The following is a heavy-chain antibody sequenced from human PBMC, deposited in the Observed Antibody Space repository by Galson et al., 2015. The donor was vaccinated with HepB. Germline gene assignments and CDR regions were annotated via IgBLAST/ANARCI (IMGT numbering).Heavy chain of an antibody. D-gene: IGHD6-19*01. CDR3: AKGYSSGWGFYFYN. CDR2: IPYDGSNK. J-gene: IGHJ4*02. CDR1: GFTFSSYG. V-gene: IGHV3-30*18. Sequence: SLRLSCAASGFTFSSYGMHWVRQAPGKGLEWVAVIPYDGSNKYYADSVKGRFTISRDNSKNTLYLQMNSLRAEDTAVYYCAKGYSSGWGFYFYNWGQGTLVTVSS.